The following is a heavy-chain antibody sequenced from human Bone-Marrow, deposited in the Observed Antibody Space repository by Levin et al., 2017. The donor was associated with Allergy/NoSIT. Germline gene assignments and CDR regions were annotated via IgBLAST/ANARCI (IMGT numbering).Heavy chain of an antibody. J-gene: IGHJ3*02. CDR3: ARVGRYDTNNFYRWWGAFDN. V-gene: IGHV3-74*01. D-gene: IGHD3-22*01. CDR1: GFTFSHYW. Sequence: GESLKISCAASGFTFSHYWMHWVRQIPGKGLVWVSRINSDATSTSYADSVKGRFSISRDNAKNTVYLQMKSLRAEDTAVYFCARVGRYDTNNFYRWWGAFDNWGPGTMVTRSS. CDR2: INSDATST.